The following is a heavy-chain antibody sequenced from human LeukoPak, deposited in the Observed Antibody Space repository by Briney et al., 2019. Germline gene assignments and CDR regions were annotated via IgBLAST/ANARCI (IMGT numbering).Heavy chain of an antibody. V-gene: IGHV3-23*01. J-gene: IGHJ4*02. CDR3: AKDLWLIDSGDYAVSDY. Sequence: PGGSLRLPCAASGFTFSSYAMSWVRQAPGKGLEWVSAISGSGGSTYYADSMKGRFTISRDNSKNTLYLQMNSLRAEDTAVFYCAKDLWLIDSGDYAVSDYWGQGTLVTVSS. CDR2: ISGSGGST. CDR1: GFTFSSYA. D-gene: IGHD4-17*01.